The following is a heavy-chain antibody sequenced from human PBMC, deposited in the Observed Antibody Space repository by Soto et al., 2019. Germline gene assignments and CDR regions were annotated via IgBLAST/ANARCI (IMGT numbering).Heavy chain of an antibody. CDR2: IKQDGSEK. CDR3: ARDQDFWSGYFIGQYDY. Sequence: GGSLRLSCAASGFTFSSYWMSWVRQAPGKGLEWVANIKQDGSEKYYVDSVKGRFTISRDNAKNSLYLQMNSLRAEDTAVYYCARDQDFWSGYFIGQYDYWGQGTLVTVSS. CDR1: GFTFSSYW. J-gene: IGHJ4*02. V-gene: IGHV3-7*05. D-gene: IGHD3-3*01.